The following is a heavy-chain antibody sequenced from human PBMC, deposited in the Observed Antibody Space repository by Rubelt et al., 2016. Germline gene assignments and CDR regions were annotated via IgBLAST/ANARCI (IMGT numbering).Heavy chain of an antibody. CDR2: ISGGGGST. Sequence: EVQLVQSGGGLAKPGGSLRLSCVGSGFTFTGAWMMWVRQAPGKGLEWVSAISGGGGSTCYADSVKGRLTISRSNYKNKLYLQMHSLRAEETAVYDGARPCSSARVYYYSGMDVWGQGTTVTVSS. CDR1: GFTFTGAW. V-gene: IGHV3-23*04. D-gene: IGHD2-2*01. CDR3: ARPCSSARVYYYSGMDV. J-gene: IGHJ6*02.